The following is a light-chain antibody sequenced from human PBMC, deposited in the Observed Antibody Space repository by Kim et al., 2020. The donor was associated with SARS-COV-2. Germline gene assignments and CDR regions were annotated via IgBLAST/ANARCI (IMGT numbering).Light chain of an antibody. V-gene: IGLV3-1*01. J-gene: IGLJ2*01. CDR2: EGT. Sequence: SYELTQPPSVSVSPGQTASITFSGDKLGDKYACWYQQKPGQSPVLVIYEGTERPSGIPERFSGSKSGTTATLTISGTQAIDEADYYCQAWDSRTVIFGGGTKLTVL. CDR3: QAWDSRTVI. CDR1: KLGDKY.